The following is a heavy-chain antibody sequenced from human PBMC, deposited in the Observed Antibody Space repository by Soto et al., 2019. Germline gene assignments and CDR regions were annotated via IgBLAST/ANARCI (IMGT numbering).Heavy chain of an antibody. V-gene: IGHV3-30*18. CDR2: VSYDGNHK. D-gene: IGHD6-13*01. J-gene: IGHJ6*02. Sequence: QVQLVESGGGVIQPGTSLSLSCGSSGFTFRSFGMYWVRQAPGKGLEWVAVVSYDGNHKYYADSVKGRFTVSIDNAKNMLYLKMNSLRGEDTAVYYCAKDVGQQLVLNYGMDVWGQGTTVTVSS. CDR1: GFTFRSFG. CDR3: AKDVGQQLVLNYGMDV.